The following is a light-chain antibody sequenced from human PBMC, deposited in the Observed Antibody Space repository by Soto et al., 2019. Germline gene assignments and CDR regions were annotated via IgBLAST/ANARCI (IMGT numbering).Light chain of an antibody. CDR1: SSDVGGYNY. J-gene: IGLJ1*01. CDR2: EVS. Sequence: QSALTRPPSASGFPGQSVTISCTGTSSDVGGYNYVSWYQQHPGKAPKLMIYEVSKRPSGVPDRFSGSKSGNTASLTVSGLQAEDEADYYCSSYAGSNNLGVFGTGTKVTVL. CDR3: SSYAGSNNLGV. V-gene: IGLV2-8*01.